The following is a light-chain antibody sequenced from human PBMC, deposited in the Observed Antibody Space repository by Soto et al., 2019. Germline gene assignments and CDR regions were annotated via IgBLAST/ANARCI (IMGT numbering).Light chain of an antibody. CDR2: GAA. J-gene: IGKJ1*01. V-gene: IGKV3-20*01. Sequence: EILFTQSSGTLSFSPGERATLSCRASQTISSDYLAWYQQKPGRAPRLLIFGAATRAADIPDRFSGSGSGTDFTLTISRLEPEDFAVYYCQRYGSSPTFGQGTKV. CDR1: QTISSDY. CDR3: QRYGSSPT.